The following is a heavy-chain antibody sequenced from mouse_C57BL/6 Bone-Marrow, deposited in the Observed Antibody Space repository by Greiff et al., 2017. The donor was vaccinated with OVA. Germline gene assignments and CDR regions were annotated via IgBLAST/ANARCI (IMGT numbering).Heavy chain of an antibody. CDR1: VYSFTSYC. V-gene: IGHV1-55*01. J-gene: IGHJ3*01. CDR3: ASQLYWFAY. CDR2: IYPGSGST. D-gene: IGHD3-1*01. Sequence: QVPLLQPGAALVQPGASVTMSCTASVYSFTSYCITWVQQRPGHGLAWIGDIYPGSGSTNYNEKFKSKAKRTVDTSASTAYMKLRSLTSEDYAVYYCASQLYWFAYWGKGTLVTVSA.